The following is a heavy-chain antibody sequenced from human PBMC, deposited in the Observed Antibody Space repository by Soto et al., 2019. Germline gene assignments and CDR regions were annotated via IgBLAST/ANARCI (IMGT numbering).Heavy chain of an antibody. CDR1: GYTFTDYY. CDR3: ARDSLLGYYYYGMDV. V-gene: IGHV1-2*04. CDR2: INPNSGGT. Sequence: QVQLVQSGAEVKKPGASVKVSCKTSGYTFTDYYMHWVRQAPGQGLEWVGWINPNSGGTDYAQKFQGWVTMTRDTSISTVYMELSRLSSDDTAVYYCARDSLLGYYYYGMDVWGQGTTVTVSS. J-gene: IGHJ6*02. D-gene: IGHD2-21*01.